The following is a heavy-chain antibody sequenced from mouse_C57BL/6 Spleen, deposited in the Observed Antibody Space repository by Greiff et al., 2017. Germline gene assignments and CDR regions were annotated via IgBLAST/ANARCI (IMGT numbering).Heavy chain of an antibody. V-gene: IGHV1-82*01. J-gene: IGHJ2*01. Sequence: QVQLQQSGPELVKPGASVKISCKASGYAFSSSWMNWVKQRPGKGLEWIGRIYPGDGDTNYNGKFKGKATLTADKSSSTAYMQLSSLTSEDSAVYFCARWDAGDYFDYWGQGTTLTVSS. CDR3: ARWDAGDYFDY. CDR2: IYPGDGDT. CDR1: GYAFSSSW. D-gene: IGHD4-1*01.